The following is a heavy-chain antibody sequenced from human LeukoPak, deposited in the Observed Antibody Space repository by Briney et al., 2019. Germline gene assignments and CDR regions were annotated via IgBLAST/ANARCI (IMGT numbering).Heavy chain of an antibody. CDR2: IYYSGST. CDR1: GGSISSSSYY. J-gene: IGHJ4*02. D-gene: IGHD6-19*01. Sequence: SETLSLTCTVSGGSISSSSYYWGWIRQPPGKGLEWIVSIYYSGSTYSNPSLKSRVIISVDTSKNQFSLKLSSGTAADTAVYYCARGSSGWSYYFDYWGQGTLVTVSS. V-gene: IGHV4-39*01. CDR3: ARGSSGWSYYFDY.